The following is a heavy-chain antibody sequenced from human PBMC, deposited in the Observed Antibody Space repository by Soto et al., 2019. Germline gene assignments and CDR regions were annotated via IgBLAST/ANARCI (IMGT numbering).Heavy chain of an antibody. J-gene: IGHJ4*02. CDR3: AKGGRDDGYY. Sequence: QVQLVQSGAEVKKPGSSVKVSCRASGGTFSSYTISWVRQAPGQGLEWMGRIIPIIAIANYAQKFQGRVTITPDESTSTAYMELSSLRPEDTAVYDGAKGGRDDGYYWCQGTLVTGSS. CDR2: IIPIIAIA. CDR1: GGTFSSYT. V-gene: IGHV1-69*02. D-gene: IGHD1-1*01.